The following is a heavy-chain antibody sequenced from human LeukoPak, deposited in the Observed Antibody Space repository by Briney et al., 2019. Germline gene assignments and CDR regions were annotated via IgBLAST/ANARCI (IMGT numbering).Heavy chain of an antibody. D-gene: IGHD3-10*01. CDR3: AKDRLSMVRGVITTPDY. CDR1: GFTFSDYY. J-gene: IGHJ4*02. CDR2: ISVSGSYT. V-gene: IGHV3-11*06. Sequence: GRSLRLSCAAPGFTFSDYYMSWIRQAPGKGLEWISYISVSGSYTNYADSVKGRFTISRDNSKNTLYLQMNSLGAEDTAVYYCAKDRLSMVRGVITTPDYWGQGTLVTVSS.